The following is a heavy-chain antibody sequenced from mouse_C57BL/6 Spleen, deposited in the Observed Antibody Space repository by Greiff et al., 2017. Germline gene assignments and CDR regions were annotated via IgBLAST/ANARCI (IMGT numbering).Heavy chain of an antibody. CDR2: IHPNSGST. V-gene: IGHV1-64*01. CDR1: GYTFTSYW. Sequence: QVQLQQPGAELVKPGASVKLSCKASGYTFTSYWMHWVKQRPGQGLEWIGMIHPNSGSTNYNEKFKSKATLTVDKSSSTAYMQLSSLPSVDSAVFYCARLNYVYNAGAYWGHGALFTVSA. CDR3: ARLNYVYNAGAY. D-gene: IGHD2-2*01. J-gene: IGHJ3*01.